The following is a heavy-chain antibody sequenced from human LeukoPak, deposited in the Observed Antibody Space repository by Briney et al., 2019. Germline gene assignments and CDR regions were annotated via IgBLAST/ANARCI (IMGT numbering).Heavy chain of an antibody. J-gene: IGHJ4*02. V-gene: IGHV3-11*01. Sequence: GGSLRLSCAASGFTFSDYYMSWIRQAPGKGLEWVSYISSSGSTIYYADSVKGRFTISRDNAKNSLHLQMNSLRADDTAFYYCVKDGDGDYDPHFEYWGQGVLVTVSS. CDR3: VKDGDGDYDPHFEY. D-gene: IGHD4-17*01. CDR1: GFTFSDYY. CDR2: ISSSGSTI.